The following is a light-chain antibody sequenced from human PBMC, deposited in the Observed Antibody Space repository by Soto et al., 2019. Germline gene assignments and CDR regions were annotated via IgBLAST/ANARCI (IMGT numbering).Light chain of an antibody. J-gene: IGLJ1*01. CDR3: GTCYSRLSVYV. CDR2: DDN. V-gene: IGLV1-51*01. Sequence: QSVLTQPPSVSAAPGQTVTISCSGSGSNIGRHIVSWYQQLPGTAPILLISDDNKRPSGIPDRFSVSKSGTSDTLGIPGLQTGDEAEYYCGTCYSRLSVYVFGTGTKLTVL. CDR1: GSNIGRHI.